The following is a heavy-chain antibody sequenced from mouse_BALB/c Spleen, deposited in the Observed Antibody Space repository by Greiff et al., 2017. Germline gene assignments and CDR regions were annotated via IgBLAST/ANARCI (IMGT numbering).Heavy chain of an antibody. J-gene: IGHJ2*01. CDR3: VRGVDY. V-gene: IGHV10S3*01. CDR2: IRSKSNNYAT. Sequence: EAGGGLVQPKGSLKLSCAASGFTFNTNAMNWVRQAPGKGLEWVARIRSKSNNYATYYADSVKDRFTISRDDSQSMLYLQMNNLKTEDTAMYYCVRGVDYWGQGTTLTVSS. CDR1: GFTFNTNA.